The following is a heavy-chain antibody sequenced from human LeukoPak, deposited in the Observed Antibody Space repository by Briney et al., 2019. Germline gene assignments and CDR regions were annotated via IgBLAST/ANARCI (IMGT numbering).Heavy chain of an antibody. D-gene: IGHD5-18*01. J-gene: IGHJ3*02. CDR1: GFTFSSYA. CDR3: AREGVQLWDDAFDI. Sequence: GGSLRLSCAASGFTFSSYAMSWVRQAPRKGLEWVSAISGSGGSTYYADSVKGRFTISRDNAKNSLYLQMNSLRAEDTAVYYCAREGVQLWDDAFDIWGQGTMVTVSS. CDR2: ISGSGGST. V-gene: IGHV3-23*01.